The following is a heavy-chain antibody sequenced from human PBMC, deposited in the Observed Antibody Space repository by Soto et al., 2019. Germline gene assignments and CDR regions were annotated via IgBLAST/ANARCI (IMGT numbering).Heavy chain of an antibody. CDR1: GFTFRTYA. J-gene: IGHJ4*02. V-gene: IGHV3-30*01. CDR2: ISYDGTNK. Sequence: QVQLVESGGGVVQPGRSLRLSCAASGFTFRTYAMDWVRQAPGKGLEWVAVISYDGTNKYYADSVKGRFTISRDNSKNTLSLQMNSLRAEDTAVYYCARGDSNSWSDYWGQGTLVTVS. CDR3: ARGDSNSWSDY. D-gene: IGHD6-13*01.